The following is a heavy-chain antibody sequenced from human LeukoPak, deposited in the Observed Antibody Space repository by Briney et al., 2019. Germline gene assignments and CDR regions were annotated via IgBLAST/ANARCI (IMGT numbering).Heavy chain of an antibody. D-gene: IGHD3-10*01. CDR1: GYSFTSYW. Sequence: GESLKISCKGSGYSFTSYWIGWVRQMPGKGLEWMGIIYPGDSDTRYSPSFQGQVTISADKSICTAYLQWSSLKASDTAMYYCARQWFGESDAFDIWGQGTMVTVSS. CDR2: IYPGDSDT. CDR3: ARQWFGESDAFDI. V-gene: IGHV5-51*01. J-gene: IGHJ3*02.